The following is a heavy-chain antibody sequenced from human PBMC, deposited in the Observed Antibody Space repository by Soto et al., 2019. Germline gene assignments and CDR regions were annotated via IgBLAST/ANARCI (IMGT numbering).Heavy chain of an antibody. CDR3: ARGLGLYYFDY. J-gene: IGHJ4*02. Sequence: ASVKVSCKASGYTLNKYAMHWVRQAPGQRLEWMGWINTGNGNTKYSQQFQGRVTITRDTSASTANMEMSSLKSEDTAVYYCARGLGLYYFDYWGQGTLVTVSS. V-gene: IGHV1-3*04. CDR1: GYTLNKYA. D-gene: IGHD1-26*01. CDR2: INTGNGNT.